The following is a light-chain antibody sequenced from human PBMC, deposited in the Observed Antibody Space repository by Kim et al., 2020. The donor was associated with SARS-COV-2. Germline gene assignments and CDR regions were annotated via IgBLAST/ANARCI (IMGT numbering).Light chain of an antibody. J-gene: IGKJ4*01. Sequence: ATINCQSSQSVLYSSNNKDYLAWCQQKPGQPPNLLIYLASTRGSGVPDRFSGGGSETDFTLTISSLQAEDVALCYCQQYYSTPPTFGGGTKVDIK. CDR3: QQYYSTPPT. CDR1: QSVLYSSNNKDY. V-gene: IGKV4-1*01. CDR2: LAS.